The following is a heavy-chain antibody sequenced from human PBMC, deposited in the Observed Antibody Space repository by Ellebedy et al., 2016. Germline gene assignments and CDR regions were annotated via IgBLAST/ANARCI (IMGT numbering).Heavy chain of an antibody. J-gene: IGHJ4*02. CDR1: ALTFKNYG. CDR2: ISYEGSNR. Sequence: GGSLRLXXAASALTFKNYGMHWVRQAPGKGLEWVAFISYEGSNRFYADSLKGRSTISRVNSKNTLYLEMNSLRSDDTAVYYCATGGSYFAFWGQGTLVTVSS. V-gene: IGHV3-30*03. CDR3: ATGGSYFAF. D-gene: IGHD3-10*01.